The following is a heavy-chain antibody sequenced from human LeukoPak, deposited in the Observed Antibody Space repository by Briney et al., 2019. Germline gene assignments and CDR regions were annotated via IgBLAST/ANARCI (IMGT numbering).Heavy chain of an antibody. D-gene: IGHD3-22*01. CDR1: GYTLSSYW. J-gene: IGHJ4*02. Sequence: GEALKISCGGSGYTLSSYWIAWVRQMAGEGLEWRWIIYPGDTDIRYSPYLQGQVAISADKTSSTAYLQWSSLKASDTAMYHCARRYDNSDDFVYWGQGTLVTVSS. CDR3: ARRYDNSDDFVY. CDR2: IYPGDTDI. V-gene: IGHV5-51*01.